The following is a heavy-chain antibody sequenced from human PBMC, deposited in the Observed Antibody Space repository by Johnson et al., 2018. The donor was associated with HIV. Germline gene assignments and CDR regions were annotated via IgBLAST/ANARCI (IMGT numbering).Heavy chain of an antibody. J-gene: IGHJ3*02. CDR3: ARGPRNPGLDAFDI. V-gene: IGHV3-7*03. Sequence: MQLVESGGALVQPGRSLRLSCGASGFTFSRYWMSWVRQAPGKGLEWVANIKQDGSEKYYVESVKGRFTISRDNAKNSLYLQMNSLETEDTAVYFCARGPRNPGLDAFDIWGQGAMVIVSS. CDR1: GFTFSRYW. CDR2: IKQDGSEK.